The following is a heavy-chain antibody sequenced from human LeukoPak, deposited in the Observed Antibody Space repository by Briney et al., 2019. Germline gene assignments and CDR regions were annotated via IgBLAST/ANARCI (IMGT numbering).Heavy chain of an antibody. CDR2: IYYSGST. CDR1: GGSISSYY. V-gene: IGHV4-59*12. J-gene: IGHJ3*02. D-gene: IGHD3-22*01. CDR3: ARDPLHDYYDSSGYYQPRAFDI. Sequence: SETLSLTCTVSGGSISSYYWSWIRQPPGKGLEWIGYIYYSGSTNYNPSLKSRVTISVDTSKNQFSLKLSSVTAADTAVYYCARDPLHDYYDSSGYYQPRAFDIWGQGTMVTVSS.